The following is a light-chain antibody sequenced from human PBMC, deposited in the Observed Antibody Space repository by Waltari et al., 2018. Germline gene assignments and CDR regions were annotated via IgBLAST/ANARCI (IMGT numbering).Light chain of an antibody. CDR2: AAS. J-gene: IGKJ2*01. V-gene: IGKV1-39*01. Sequence: DIQMTQSPSSLSASLGDRVTITCRASQSFSTYLNWIQHKPGQAPKRLIVAASSLQSGVPSRFRGSGSGTDFTLTITSLQPEDFATYYCHQTFSHPRPSFGQGTKVDI. CDR3: HQTFSHPRPS. CDR1: QSFSTY.